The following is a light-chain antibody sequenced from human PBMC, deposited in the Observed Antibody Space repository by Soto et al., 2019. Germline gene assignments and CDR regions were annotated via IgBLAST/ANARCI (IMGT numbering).Light chain of an antibody. CDR1: QNVWTY. CDR3: QQTFYMPRT. Sequence: DIQMTQSPPSLSASVGDRVTITCRASQNVWTYLNWYQQKPGKAPRLLLYGASDLEDGVPARFSGSGSGTDFALSISNLQPEDFATYYCQQTFYMPRTFGQGTKVDIK. V-gene: IGKV1-39*01. CDR2: GAS. J-gene: IGKJ2*01.